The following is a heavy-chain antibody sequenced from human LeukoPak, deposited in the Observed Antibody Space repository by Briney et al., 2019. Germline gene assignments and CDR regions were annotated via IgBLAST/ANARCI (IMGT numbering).Heavy chain of an antibody. D-gene: IGHD3-10*01. CDR3: ARHFTMRISGNPYYYYMDV. CDR1: GGSISSSSYY. CDR2: IYYSGST. J-gene: IGHJ6*03. Sequence: SETLSLTCTVSGGSISSSSYYWGWIRQPPGKGPEWIGTIYYSGSTYYNPSLKSRVTISVDTSKNQFSLNLSSVTAADTAVYYCARHFTMRISGNPYYYYMDVWGKGTTATVSS. V-gene: IGHV4-39*01.